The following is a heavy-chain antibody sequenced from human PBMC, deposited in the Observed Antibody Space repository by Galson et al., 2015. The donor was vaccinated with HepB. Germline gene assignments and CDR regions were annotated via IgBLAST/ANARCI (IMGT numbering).Heavy chain of an antibody. CDR3: ARAEYSSSSLSGDY. D-gene: IGHD6-6*01. J-gene: IGHJ4*02. CDR1: GGSVSSGSYY. Sequence: TLSLTCTVSGGSVSSGSYYWSWIRQPPGKGLEWIGHIYYSGSTNYNPSLKSRVTISVDTSKNQFSLKLSSVTAADTAVYYCARAEYSSSSLSGDYWGQGTLVTVSS. CDR2: IYYSGST. V-gene: IGHV4-61*01.